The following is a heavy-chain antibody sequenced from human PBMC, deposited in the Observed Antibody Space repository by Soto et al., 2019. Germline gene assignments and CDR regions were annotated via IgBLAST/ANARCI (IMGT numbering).Heavy chain of an antibody. J-gene: IGHJ6*02. CDR2: ISSNGGYT. D-gene: IGHD3-9*01. CDR1: GVTFSGCA. Sequence: GGSLRLSCAASGVTFSGCALSWVRQAPGGGLEWVSFISSNGGYTNYADSVKGRFSISRDNSKNMLYLQMSSLRAEDTAIYYCLTWSHKVLTGPDGYGMDVWGQGTTVTVPS. CDR3: LTWSHKVLTGPDGYGMDV. V-gene: IGHV3-23*01.